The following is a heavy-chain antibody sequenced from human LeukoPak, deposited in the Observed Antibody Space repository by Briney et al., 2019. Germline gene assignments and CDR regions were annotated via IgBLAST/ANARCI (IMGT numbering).Heavy chain of an antibody. Sequence: GESLKISCKGSGYSFTSYWIGWVRQMPGKGLEWMGIIYPGDSDTRYSPSFQGQVTTSADKSISTAYLQWSSLKASDTAMYYCTRYQVPPGRDYFDYWGQGTLVTVSS. D-gene: IGHD2-2*01. V-gene: IGHV5-51*01. J-gene: IGHJ4*02. CDR3: TRYQVPPGRDYFDY. CDR2: IYPGDSDT. CDR1: GYSFTSYW.